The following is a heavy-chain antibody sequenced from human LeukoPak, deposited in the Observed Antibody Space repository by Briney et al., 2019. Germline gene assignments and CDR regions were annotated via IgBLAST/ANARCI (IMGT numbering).Heavy chain of an antibody. Sequence: GGSLRLSCAASGFKFDNYAMHWVRQAPGKGLEWVSGIIWNSGSIAYANSVKGRFTISRDNAQNSLYLRMNSLRPEDTALYYCVRGKEQWMETLDYWGQGTLVTVSS. CDR3: VRGKEQWMETLDY. CDR2: IIWNSGSI. CDR1: GFKFDNYA. V-gene: IGHV3-9*01. D-gene: IGHD6-19*01. J-gene: IGHJ4*02.